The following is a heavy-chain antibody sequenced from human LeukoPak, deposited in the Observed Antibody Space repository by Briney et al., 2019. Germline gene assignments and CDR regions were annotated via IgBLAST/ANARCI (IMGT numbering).Heavy chain of an antibody. CDR2: IEQDGSEK. Sequence: PGGSLRLSCTASRFTFSSYWMNWVRQAPGKGLEWVANIEQDGSEKYYVDSVEGRFTISRDNAKNSLYLQMNSLRAEDAAMYYCVKPITISGATDAFDIWGQGTMVTVSS. D-gene: IGHD3-3*01. J-gene: IGHJ3*02. CDR1: RFTFSSYW. V-gene: IGHV3-7*01. CDR3: VKPITISGATDAFDI.